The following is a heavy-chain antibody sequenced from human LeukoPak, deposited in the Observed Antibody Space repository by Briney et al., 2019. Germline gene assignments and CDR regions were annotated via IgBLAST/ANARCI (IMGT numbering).Heavy chain of an antibody. D-gene: IGHD3-22*01. Sequence: SETLSLTCTVSGGSINNFYWTWIRHRPGKGLEWIGYVSYSGKTDYNPSLKSRVTISVDTSKNQFSLKLSSVTAADTAVYYCARISSITMIVVERFDAFDIWGQGTMVTVSS. CDR3: ARISSITMIVVERFDAFDI. V-gene: IGHV4-59*08. CDR2: VSYSGKT. J-gene: IGHJ3*02. CDR1: GGSINNFY.